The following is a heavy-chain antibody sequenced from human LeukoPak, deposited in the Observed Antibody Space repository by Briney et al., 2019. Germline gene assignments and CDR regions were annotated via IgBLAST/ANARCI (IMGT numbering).Heavy chain of an antibody. CDR2: IRVYNGDT. V-gene: IGHV1-18*01. CDR1: GYTFTDYG. J-gene: IGHJ4*02. D-gene: IGHD1-1*01. Sequence: ASVKVSCKASGYTFTDYGLSWVRQAPGQGLEWMGWIRVYNGDTNYAQKFQGRLTVTTDPSTSTAYMELRSLRSDDTAAYYCAKGGDNYMDFWSQGTLVT. CDR3: AKGGDNYMDF.